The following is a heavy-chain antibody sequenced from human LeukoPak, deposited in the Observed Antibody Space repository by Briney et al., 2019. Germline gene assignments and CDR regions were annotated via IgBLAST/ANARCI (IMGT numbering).Heavy chain of an antibody. CDR2: LYATGST. D-gene: IGHD2/OR15-2a*01. CDR3: ARAFRARYFDL. CDR1: GGSMSLYY. J-gene: IGHJ2*01. V-gene: IGHV4-4*07. Sequence: PSETLSLTCSVSGGSMSLYYWSWVRQPAGKGLEWIGRLYATGSTNYNPSLKSRVSMSEDTSKNQFSLRLTSVTAADAAVYYCARAFRARYFDLWGRGTLVTVSS.